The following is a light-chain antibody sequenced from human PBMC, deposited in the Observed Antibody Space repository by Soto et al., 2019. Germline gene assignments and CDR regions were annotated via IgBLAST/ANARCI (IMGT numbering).Light chain of an antibody. J-gene: IGKJ1*01. CDR2: AAY. CDR3: QQSYSTPHT. V-gene: IGKV1-39*01. CDR1: QRISTH. Sequence: DIQMTQSPSSLSASVGDRVTITCRERQRISTHLNWYQQKPGKAPNLLIYAAYNLQGGVPSRFSGSGSGTDFTPTISSLQPEDYATYYCQQSYSTPHTFRQGAKVEPK.